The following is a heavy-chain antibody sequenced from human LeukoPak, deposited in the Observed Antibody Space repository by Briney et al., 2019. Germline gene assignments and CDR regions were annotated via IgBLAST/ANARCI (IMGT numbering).Heavy chain of an antibody. CDR2: INANSGGT. V-gene: IGHV1-2*02. D-gene: IGHD3-10*01. Sequence: GASVKVSCKASGYTFIGYYMHWVRQAPGQGLEWMGWINANSGGTNYAQKFQGRVTMTRDTSSSTGYMELSRLRSDDTAVYYCARDSDGSGSYPYYGMDVWGQGTTVTVSS. J-gene: IGHJ6*02. CDR3: ARDSDGSGSYPYYGMDV. CDR1: GYTFIGYY.